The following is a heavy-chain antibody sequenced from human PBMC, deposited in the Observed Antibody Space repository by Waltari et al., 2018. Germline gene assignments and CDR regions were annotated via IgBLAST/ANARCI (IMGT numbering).Heavy chain of an antibody. Sequence: QVQLVQSGAEVRKPGASVKVSCKASGYTFSTDGIAWGRQAPGQGLEWMGWIRGNNGDTKYTREFEGKLTVTTNTSTNTANMELRSLRSDDTAVYYCARLYDSSAYYNTYLDPWGQGALVTVSS. CDR1: GYTFSTDG. D-gene: IGHD3-22*01. CDR2: IRGNNGDT. J-gene: IGHJ5*02. CDR3: ARLYDSSAYYNTYLDP. V-gene: IGHV1-18*01.